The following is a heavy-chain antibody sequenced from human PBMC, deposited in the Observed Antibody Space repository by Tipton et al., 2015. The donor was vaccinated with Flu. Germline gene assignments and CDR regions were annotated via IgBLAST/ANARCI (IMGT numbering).Heavy chain of an antibody. Sequence: LRLSCTVSGGSISSYYWSWIRQPPGKGLEWIGYIYYSGSTNYNPSLKSRVTISVDTSKNQFSLKLSSVTAADTAVYYCARDTYFGYWGQGTLVTVSS. CDR2: IYYSGST. J-gene: IGHJ4*02. CDR1: GGSISSYY. V-gene: IGHV4-59*12. CDR3: ARDTYFGY.